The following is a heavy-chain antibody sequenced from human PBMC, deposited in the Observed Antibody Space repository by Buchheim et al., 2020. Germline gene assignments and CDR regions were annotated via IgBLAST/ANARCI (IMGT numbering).Heavy chain of an antibody. V-gene: IGHV3-23*01. CDR3: AKDRRHIVVVTAIPGPFDY. J-gene: IGHJ4*02. CDR2: ISGSGGST. D-gene: IGHD2-21*02. CDR1: GFTFSSYA. Sequence: EVQLLESGGGLVQPGGSLRLSCAASGFTFSSYAMSWVRQAPGKGLEWVSAISGSGGSTYYADSVKGRFTISRDNSKKTLYLQMNSLRAEDTAVYYCAKDRRHIVVVTAIPGPFDYWGQGTL.